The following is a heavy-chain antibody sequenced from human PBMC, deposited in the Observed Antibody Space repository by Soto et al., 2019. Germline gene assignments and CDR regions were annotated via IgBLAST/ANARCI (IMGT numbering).Heavy chain of an antibody. D-gene: IGHD3-22*01. Sequence: SETLSLTCTVSGGSISSYYWSWIRQPPGKGLEWIGYIYYSGSTNYNPSLKSRVTISVDTSKNHFSLKLSSVTAADTAVYYCARAISTMIVVVITDPDPDAFDIWDQGTMVTVSS. V-gene: IGHV4-59*01. CDR1: GGSISSYY. CDR3: ARAISTMIVVVITDPDPDAFDI. CDR2: IYYSGST. J-gene: IGHJ3*02.